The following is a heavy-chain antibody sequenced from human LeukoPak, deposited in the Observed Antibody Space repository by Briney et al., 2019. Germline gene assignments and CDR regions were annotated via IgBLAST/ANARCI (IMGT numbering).Heavy chain of an antibody. CDR1: GGSFSGYY. CDR2: IFYTGST. CDR3: ARGYDGTGYNDYYFDY. Sequence: SETLSLTCAVYGGSFSGYYWAWIRQPPGKGLEWIGSIFYTGSTYYNPSLKRRVTISLDTSQNQFSLKLSSVTAADTAVYNCARGYDGTGYNDYYFDYWGQGSLVTVSS. V-gene: IGHV4-34*01. J-gene: IGHJ4*02. D-gene: IGHD3-22*01.